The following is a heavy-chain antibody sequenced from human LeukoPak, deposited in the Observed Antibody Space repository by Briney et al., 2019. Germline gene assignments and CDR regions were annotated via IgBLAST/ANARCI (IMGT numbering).Heavy chain of an antibody. D-gene: IGHD3-9*01. CDR3: ARLVYDILTGYYSSFALDY. CDR2: IDPSDSYT. CDR1: GYSFTSYW. Sequence: GESLKISCKGSGYSFTSYWLSRVSQMPGKGLEWMGRIDPSDSYTNYSPSFQGHVTISADKSISTAYLQWSSLKASDTAMYYCARLVYDILTGYYSSFALDYWGQGTLVTVSS. J-gene: IGHJ4*02. V-gene: IGHV5-10-1*01.